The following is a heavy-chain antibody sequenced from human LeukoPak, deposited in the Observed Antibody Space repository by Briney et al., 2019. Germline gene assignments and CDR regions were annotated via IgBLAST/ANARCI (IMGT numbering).Heavy chain of an antibody. D-gene: IGHD3-10*01. CDR1: GGSFSGYY. Sequence: SETLSLTCAVYGGSFSGYYWSWIRQPPEKGLEWIGEINHSGSTNYNPSLKSRVTISVDTSKNQFSLKLSSVTAADTAVYYCARHALWFGEALDYWGQGTLVTVSS. CDR3: ARHALWFGEALDY. CDR2: INHSGST. J-gene: IGHJ4*02. V-gene: IGHV4-34*01.